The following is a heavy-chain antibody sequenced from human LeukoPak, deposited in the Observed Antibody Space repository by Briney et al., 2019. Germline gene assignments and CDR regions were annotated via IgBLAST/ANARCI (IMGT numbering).Heavy chain of an antibody. D-gene: IGHD2-2*01. CDR3: ARRDQLTNYYYYGMDV. V-gene: IGHV1-24*01. CDR2: FDPEDGET. J-gene: IGHJ6*02. CDR1: GYTLTELS. Sequence: GASVKVSCKVSGYTLTELSMHWVRQAPGKGLEWMGGFDPEDGETIYAQKFQGRVTMTEDTSTDTAYMELSSLRSEDTAVYYCARRDQLTNYYYYGMDVWGQGTTVTVSS.